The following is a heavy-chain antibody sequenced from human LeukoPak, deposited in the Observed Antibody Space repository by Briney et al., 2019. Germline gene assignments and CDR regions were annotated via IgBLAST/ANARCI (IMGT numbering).Heavy chain of an antibody. CDR2: ISAYNGNI. J-gene: IGHJ6*02. D-gene: IGHD6-13*01. CDR1: GYTFSSYG. Sequence: ASVKVSCKASGYTFSSYGINWVRQAPGQGLEWMGWISAYNGNINYAQKLQGRVTTTTDTSTSTAYMELRSLRSDDTAAYYCARVGQQLVYYYYGMDVWGQGTTVTVSS. V-gene: IGHV1-18*01. CDR3: ARVGQQLVYYYYGMDV.